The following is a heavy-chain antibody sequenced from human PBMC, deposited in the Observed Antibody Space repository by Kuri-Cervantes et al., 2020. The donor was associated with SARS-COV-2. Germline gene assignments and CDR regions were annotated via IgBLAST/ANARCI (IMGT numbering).Heavy chain of an antibody. D-gene: IGHD2-2*02. J-gene: IGHJ6*02. CDR3: ASGNRVSGYCSSTSCYTRNYYGMDV. V-gene: IGHV1-2*04. CDR1: GYTFTSYY. CDR2: INPNSGGT. Sequence: ASVKVSCKASGYTFTSYYMHWVRQAPGQGLEWMGIINPNSGGTNYAQKFQGWVIMTRDTSISTAYMELSRLRSDDTAVYYCASGNRVSGYCSSTSCYTRNYYGMDVWGQGTMVTVSS.